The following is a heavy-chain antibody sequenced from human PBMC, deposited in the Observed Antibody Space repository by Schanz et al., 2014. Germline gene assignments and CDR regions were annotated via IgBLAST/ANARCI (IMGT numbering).Heavy chain of an antibody. Sequence: VQLVESGGDLVKPGRSRRLSCEASGFTFSSYGMHWVRQAPGKGLEWVAVISYDGYNEDYADSVKGRFTISRDNTRNSLYLQMNSLRVDDTAVYYCAREFVNWGQGTLVTVSS. J-gene: IGHJ1*01. CDR3: AREFVN. D-gene: IGHD2-21*01. V-gene: IGHV3-30*03. CDR2: ISYDGYNE. CDR1: GFTFSSYG.